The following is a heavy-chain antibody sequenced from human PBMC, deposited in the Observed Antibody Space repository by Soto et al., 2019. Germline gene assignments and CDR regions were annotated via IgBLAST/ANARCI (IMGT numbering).Heavy chain of an antibody. V-gene: IGHV3-30*18. CDR3: AKELFAFSGICYFNY. Sequence: QIQLVESGGGVVQPGRSLRLSCAASGLLFRSYGMHWVRQAPGKALEWVAGISHDGRTTHYADSVKGRFTVSRDNSKNTYYMQKSNQGPDDTSVYYCAKELFAFSGICYFNYWGRGTLVTGSS. CDR2: ISHDGRTT. D-gene: IGHD2-15*01. CDR1: GLLFRSYG. J-gene: IGHJ4*01.